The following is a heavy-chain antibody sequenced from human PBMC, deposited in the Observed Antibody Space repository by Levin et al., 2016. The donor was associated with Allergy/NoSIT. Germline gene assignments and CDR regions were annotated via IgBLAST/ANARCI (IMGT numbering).Heavy chain of an antibody. CDR1: GFTFSSYD. V-gene: IGHV3-13*01. Sequence: GESLKISCAASGFTFSSYDMHWVRQATGKGLEWVSAIGTAGDTYYPGSVKGRFTISRENAKNSLYLQMNSLRAGDTAVYYCARGTRQDLRYFDYWGQGTLVTVSS. D-gene: IGHD1-7*01. CDR2: IGTAGDT. CDR3: ARGTRQDLRYFDY. J-gene: IGHJ4*02.